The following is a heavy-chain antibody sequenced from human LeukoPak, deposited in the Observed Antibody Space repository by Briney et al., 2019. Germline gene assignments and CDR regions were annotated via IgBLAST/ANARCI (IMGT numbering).Heavy chain of an antibody. CDR1: GYTFTSYG. J-gene: IGHJ4*02. V-gene: IGHV1-18*01. D-gene: IGHD3-22*01. CDR2: ISAYNGNT. CDR3: ARGRYYYDSSGYHIDY. Sequence: ASVKVSCKASGYTFTSYGISWVRQAPGQGLEWMGWISAYNGNTNYAQKLQGRVTMTTDTSTSTAYMELRSLRSDDTAVYYCARGRYYYDSSGYHIDYWGQGTLVTVSS.